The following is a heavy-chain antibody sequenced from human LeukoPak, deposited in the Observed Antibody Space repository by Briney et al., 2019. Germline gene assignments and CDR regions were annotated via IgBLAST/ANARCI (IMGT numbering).Heavy chain of an antibody. CDR2: ISRDGSSI. D-gene: IGHD2-2*02. Sequence: ETLSLTCTVSGGSISSSSYYWMHWVRQAPGKGLEWVSRISRDGSSISYADSVKGRFTISRDNLQNTLDLQVNSLRPEDTAVYYCVRDCSDAGCYNTAFDSWGRGTLVTVSS. CDR3: VRDCSDAGCYNTAFDS. CDR1: GGSISSSSYYW. J-gene: IGHJ4*02. V-gene: IGHV3-74*01.